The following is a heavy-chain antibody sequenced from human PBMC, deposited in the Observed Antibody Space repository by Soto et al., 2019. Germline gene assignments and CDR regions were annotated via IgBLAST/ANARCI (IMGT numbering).Heavy chain of an antibody. Sequence: GGSLRLSCAASGFTFSSYWMSWVRQAPGKGLEWVANIKQDGSEKYYVDSVKGRFTISRDNAKNSLYLQMNSLRAEDTAVYYCARDSIRLAAAGYFDYWGQGTLVTVSS. J-gene: IGHJ4*02. CDR1: GFTFSSYW. CDR2: IKQDGSEK. V-gene: IGHV3-7*03. CDR3: ARDSIRLAAAGYFDY. D-gene: IGHD6-13*01.